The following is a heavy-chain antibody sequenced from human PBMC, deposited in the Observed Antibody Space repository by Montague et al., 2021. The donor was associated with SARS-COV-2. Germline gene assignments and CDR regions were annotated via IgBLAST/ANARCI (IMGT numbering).Heavy chain of an antibody. J-gene: IGHJ4*02. CDR3: ARGFDS. CDR2: IYYSGST. Sequence: SETLSLTCTVSGGSISSYYWSWIRQPPGRGLEWIGYIYYSGSTNYNPSLKSRVTISVDTSKNQFSLKLSSVTAADTAVYYCARGFDSWGQGTLVTVSS. V-gene: IGHV4-59*01. CDR1: GGSISSYY.